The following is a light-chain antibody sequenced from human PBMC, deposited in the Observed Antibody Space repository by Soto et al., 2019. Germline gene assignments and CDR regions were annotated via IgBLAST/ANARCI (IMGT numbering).Light chain of an antibody. V-gene: IGKV3-20*01. J-gene: IGKJ1*01. CDR2: VAS. CDR3: QQHGSGPWT. Sequence: EIVLTQSPDTLSLSPGERATLSCRASQSVSSSNLAWYQHKPGQAPRLLIYVASRRATGIPDRFSGSGSWTEFTLTITRLEPEDFAVYYCQQHGSGPWTFGQGTKVEIK. CDR1: QSVSSSN.